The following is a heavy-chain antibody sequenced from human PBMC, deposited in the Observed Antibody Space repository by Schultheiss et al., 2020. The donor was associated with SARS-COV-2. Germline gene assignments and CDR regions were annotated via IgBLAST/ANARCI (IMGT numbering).Heavy chain of an antibody. Sequence: GGSLRLSCAASGFTFSNVWMSWVRQAPGKGLEWVGRIKDKTDGGTTDYAAPVKGRFTISRDDSKNTLYLQMNSLKTEDTAVYYCTTQKGGVGAFDIWGQGTMVTVSS. CDR1: GFTFSNVW. V-gene: IGHV3-15*01. J-gene: IGHJ3*02. CDR2: IKDKTDGGTT. D-gene: IGHD1-26*01. CDR3: TTQKGGVGAFDI.